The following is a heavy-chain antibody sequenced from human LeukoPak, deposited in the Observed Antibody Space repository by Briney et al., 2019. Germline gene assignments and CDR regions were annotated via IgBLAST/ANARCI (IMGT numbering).Heavy chain of an antibody. D-gene: IGHD3-10*01. CDR1: GDSVSSNSAG. V-gene: IGHV6-1*01. J-gene: IGHJ3*01. CDR2: TYYRSTWYN. Sequence: SQTLSPTCAIFGDSVSSNSAGWSWVRQSPSRGLEWLGRTYYRSTWYNDDAPSVKGRLTINPDTAKNQFSLQLKSVTAEDTALYYCVRGGLVRGAINSLIGFDVWGQGIMVTVSS. CDR3: VRGGLVRGAINSLIGFDV.